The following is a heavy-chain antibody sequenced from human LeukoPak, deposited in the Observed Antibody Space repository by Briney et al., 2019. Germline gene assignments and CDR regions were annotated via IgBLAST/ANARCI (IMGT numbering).Heavy chain of an antibody. CDR1: QFTFNNNA. Sequence: GGSLRLSCAASQFTFNNNAMSWVRQAPGKGLEWVSGLSGDSSSIYYAASVKGRFTISRDNSKNMLYLQMNSRRAEDTAVYYCTRFRGSGSSTLYSFDYWGQGSLVTVAP. CDR2: LSGDSSSI. D-gene: IGHD3-10*01. J-gene: IGHJ4*02. CDR3: TRFRGSGSSTLYSFDY. V-gene: IGHV3-23*01.